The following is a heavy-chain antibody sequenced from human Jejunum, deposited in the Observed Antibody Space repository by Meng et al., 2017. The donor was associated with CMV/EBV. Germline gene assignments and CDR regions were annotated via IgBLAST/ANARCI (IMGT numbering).Heavy chain of an antibody. D-gene: IGHD1-1*01. CDR3: ARGLGHASNNSHDY. J-gene: IGHJ4*02. Sequence: SGESMRSHYWNWIRQPPGKGLEWMGHVYYSGSANYSPYLRSRVTISVDMSKNQFSLKLRSVTAADTAMYFCARGLGHASNNSHDYWGQGTLVTVSS. V-gene: IGHV4-59*11. CDR1: GESMRSHY. CDR2: VYYSGSA.